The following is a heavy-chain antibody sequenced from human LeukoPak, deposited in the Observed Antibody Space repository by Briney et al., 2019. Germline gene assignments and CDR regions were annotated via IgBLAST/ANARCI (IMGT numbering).Heavy chain of an antibody. CDR1: GFTFSSYA. CDR2: ISSSSSTI. Sequence: GGSLRLSCAASGFTFSSYAMSWVRQAPGKGLEWVSYISSSSSTIYYADSVKGRFTISRDNAKNSLYLQMNSLRDEDTAVYYCARGGSSWYQPFDYWGQGTLVIVSS. D-gene: IGHD6-13*01. V-gene: IGHV3-48*02. J-gene: IGHJ4*02. CDR3: ARGGSSWYQPFDY.